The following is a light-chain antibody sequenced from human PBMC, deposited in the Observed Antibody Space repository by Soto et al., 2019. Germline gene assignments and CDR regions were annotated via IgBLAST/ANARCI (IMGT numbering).Light chain of an antibody. V-gene: IGLV2-14*01. CDR1: SSDVGGYNY. CDR3: SSYTSSSIA. J-gene: IGLJ2*01. CDR2: DVS. Sequence: QSALTQPASVSGSPGQSITISCTGTSSDVGGYNYVSWYQQHPGKAPKLMIYDVSNRPSGVSNRFSGSKSGNTASLTISGLQAGDEADYYCSSYTSSSIAFGGGTKLTVL.